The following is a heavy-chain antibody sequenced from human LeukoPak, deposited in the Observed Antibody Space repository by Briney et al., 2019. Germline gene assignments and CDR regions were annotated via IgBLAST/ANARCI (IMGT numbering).Heavy chain of an antibody. Sequence: SQTLSLTCTVSGGSISSGGYYWSWIRQHPGKGLEWIGYIYYSGSTYYNPSLKSRVTISVDTSKNQFSLKLSSVTAADTAVYYCARARATFPQYFFDYWGQGTLVTVSS. J-gene: IGHJ4*02. CDR1: GGSISSGGYY. CDR2: IYYSGST. CDR3: ARARATFPQYFFDY. D-gene: IGHD2/OR15-2a*01. V-gene: IGHV4-31*03.